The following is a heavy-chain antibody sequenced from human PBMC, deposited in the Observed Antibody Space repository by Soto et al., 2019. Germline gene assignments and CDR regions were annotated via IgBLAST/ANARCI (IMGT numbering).Heavy chain of an antibody. CDR2: IYYSGST. D-gene: IGHD2-21*02. Sequence: QVQLQESGPGLVKPSQTLSLTCTVSGGSISSGDYYWSWIRQPPGKGLEWIGYIYYSGSTYYNPSLKSRVXXXVXXSKNQFSLKLSSVPAADTAVYYCAIDGGNSVYFDSWGQGTLVTVSS. V-gene: IGHV4-30-4*01. CDR3: AIDGGNSVYFDS. CDR1: GGSISSGDYY. J-gene: IGHJ4*02.